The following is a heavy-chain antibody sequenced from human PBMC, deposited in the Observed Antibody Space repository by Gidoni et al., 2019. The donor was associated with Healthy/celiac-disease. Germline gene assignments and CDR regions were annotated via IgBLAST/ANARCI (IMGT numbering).Heavy chain of an antibody. CDR1: GGSIRSGDYY. J-gene: IGHJ5*02. Sequence: QVQLQESGPGLVKHSQTLSLTCTVAGGSIRSGDYYWSWIRPPPGKGLEWIGYIYYSGSTYYNPSLKSRVTISVDTSKNQFSLKLSSVTAADTAVYYCARGGVEYDSSGYIGTWFDPWGQGTLVTVSS. CDR3: ARGGVEYDSSGYIGTWFDP. V-gene: IGHV4-30-4*01. CDR2: IYYSGST. D-gene: IGHD3-22*01.